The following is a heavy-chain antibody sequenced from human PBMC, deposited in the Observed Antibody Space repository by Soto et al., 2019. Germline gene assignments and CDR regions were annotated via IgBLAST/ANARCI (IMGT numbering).Heavy chain of an antibody. CDR1: GASVSSGTYY. D-gene: IGHD3-3*02. CDR3: ARDSGRLLSFSNI. Sequence: PSETLSLTCTVSGASVSSGTYYWSWIRQPSGKGLEWIGYIYYSGSTSYNPSLKSRVTISIDTSKNQFSLQLSSVTAADTAVYYCARDSGRLLSFSNIWGRGTVVTVSS. V-gene: IGHV4-61*01. J-gene: IGHJ3*02. CDR2: IYYSGST.